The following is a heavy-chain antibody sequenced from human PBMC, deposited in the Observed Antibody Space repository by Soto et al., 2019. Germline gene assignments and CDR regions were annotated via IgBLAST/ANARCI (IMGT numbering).Heavy chain of an antibody. V-gene: IGHV3-7*01. D-gene: IGHD1-7*01. CDR2: IKQDGSEK. CDR1: GFTFSSYW. Sequence: PGGSLRLSCAASGFTFSSYWMSWVRQAPGKGLEWVANIKQDGSEKYYVDSVKGRFAISRDNAKNSLYLQMNSLRAEDTAVYYCARERITGTTVSYYYYYMAVWGKGTTVTVSS. CDR3: ARERITGTTVSYYYYYMAV. J-gene: IGHJ6*03.